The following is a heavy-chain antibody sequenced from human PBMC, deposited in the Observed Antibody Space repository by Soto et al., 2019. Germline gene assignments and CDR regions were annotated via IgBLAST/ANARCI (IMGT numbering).Heavy chain of an antibody. J-gene: IGHJ6*02. CDR2: INPNSGGT. D-gene: IGHD3-10*01. Sequence: ASVKVSCKASGYTFTGYYMHWVRQAPGQGLEWMGWINPNSGGTNYAQKFQGWVTMTRDTSISTAYMELSRLRSDDTAVYYCARPPGGEYYSGMDVWGQGTTVTVSS. CDR3: ARPPGGEYYSGMDV. V-gene: IGHV1-2*04. CDR1: GYTFTGYY.